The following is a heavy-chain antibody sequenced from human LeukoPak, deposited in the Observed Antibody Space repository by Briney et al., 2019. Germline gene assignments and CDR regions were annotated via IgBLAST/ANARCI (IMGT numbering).Heavy chain of an antibody. J-gene: IGHJ6*02. CDR1: GFTFSSYG. V-gene: IGHV3-30*02. D-gene: IGHD3-10*01. CDR2: IRYDGSNK. Sequence: GGSLRLSCAASGFTFSSYGMHWVRQAPGKGLEWVAFIRYDGSNKYYADSVKGRFTISRDNSKNTLYLQMNSLRAEDTAVYYCAKASVGDLYYYYGMDVWGQGTTVTVSS. CDR3: AKASVGDLYYYYGMDV.